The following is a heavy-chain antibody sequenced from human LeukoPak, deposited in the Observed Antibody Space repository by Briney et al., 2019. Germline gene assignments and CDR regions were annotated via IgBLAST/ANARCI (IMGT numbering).Heavy chain of an antibody. CDR2: ISYTGSNK. J-gene: IGHJ4*02. CDR1: GFTFSSYE. V-gene: IGHV3-48*03. D-gene: IGHD1-14*01. Sequence: GRSLRLSCAASGFTFSSYEMNWVRQAPGKGLEWLSYISYTGSNKYYADSVKGRFTISRDNAKNSLYLQMSSLRAEDTAVYFCARVFVGENFDYWGRGTLVTVSS. CDR3: ARVFVGENFDY.